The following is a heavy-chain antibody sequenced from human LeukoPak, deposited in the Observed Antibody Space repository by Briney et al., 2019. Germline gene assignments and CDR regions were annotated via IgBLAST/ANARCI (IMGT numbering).Heavy chain of an antibody. J-gene: IGHJ5*02. CDR3: ARLTMVRGVIGFDP. D-gene: IGHD3-10*01. CDR1: GYTFINYY. CDR2: INPSGGSS. V-gene: IGHV1-46*01. Sequence: ASVKVSCKASGYTFINYYMHWVRQAPGQGLEWMGIINPSGGSSSYAQKFQGRVTMTRDMSTSTVYVELSSLTSEDTAVYYCARLTMVRGVIGFDPWGQGTLVTVSS.